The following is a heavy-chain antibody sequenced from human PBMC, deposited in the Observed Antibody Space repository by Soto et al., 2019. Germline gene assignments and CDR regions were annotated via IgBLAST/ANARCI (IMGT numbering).Heavy chain of an antibody. Sequence: GGSLRLSCAASGFNFNKFGMDWVRQAPGKGLEWVSTISYNGRDVKYAESVQGRFTISRDNSKNTVYLELNSLRLEDTAMYYCAQSEELGTFMDYYNGLDVWGQGTTVTVSS. V-gene: IGHV3-30*18. CDR1: GFNFNKFG. CDR3: AQSEELGTFMDYYNGLDV. J-gene: IGHJ6*02. D-gene: IGHD7-27*01. CDR2: ISYNGRDV.